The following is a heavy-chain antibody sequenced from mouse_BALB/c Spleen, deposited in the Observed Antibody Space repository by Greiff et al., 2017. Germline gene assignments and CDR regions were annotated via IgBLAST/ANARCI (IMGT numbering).Heavy chain of an antibody. CDR2: ISSGGST. V-gene: IGHV5-6-5*01. CDR1: GFTFSSYA. J-gene: IGHJ4*01. Sequence: EVQLQESGGGLVKPGGSLKLSCAASGFTFSSYAMSWVRQTPEKRLEWVASISSGGSTYYPDSVKGRFTISRDNARNILYLQMSSLRSEDTAMYYCARGGAMDYWGQGTSVTVSS. CDR3: ARGGAMDY.